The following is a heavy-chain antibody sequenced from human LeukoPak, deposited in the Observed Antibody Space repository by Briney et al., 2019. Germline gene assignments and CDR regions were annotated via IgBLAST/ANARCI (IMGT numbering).Heavy chain of an antibody. CDR1: GFIFSSYA. Sequence: GGSLRLSCAASGFIFSSYAMTWVRQAPGKGLEWVSTVGSSGTSTYYADSVKGRFTISRDNSNNTLYLQMNSLRAEDTAVYYCAKDRSSAGSCYNFWGQGTLVTVSS. D-gene: IGHD2-15*01. J-gene: IGHJ4*02. CDR2: VGSSGTST. V-gene: IGHV3-23*01. CDR3: AKDRSSAGSCYNF.